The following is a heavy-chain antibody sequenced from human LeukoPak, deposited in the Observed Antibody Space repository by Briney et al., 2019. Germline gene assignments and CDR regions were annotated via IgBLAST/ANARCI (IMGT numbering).Heavy chain of an antibody. CDR1: GYTFTNYV. J-gene: IGHJ4*02. CDR2: ISAYNGNT. D-gene: IGHD2-21*01. Sequence: GASVKVSCKASGYTFTNYVISWVRQAPGQGLEWVGWISAYNGNTNYTQKFQGRLTITMDTSTSTAYMELRSLRSDDTAVYFCAREHIFERSRVDYWGQGTLVTVSS. CDR3: AREHIFERSRVDY. V-gene: IGHV1-18*04.